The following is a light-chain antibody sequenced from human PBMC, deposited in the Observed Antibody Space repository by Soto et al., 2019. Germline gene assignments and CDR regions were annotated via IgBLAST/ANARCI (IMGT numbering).Light chain of an antibody. CDR1: QRITTY. J-gene: IGKJ1*01. Sequence: PITQSPSSLSASVGDRVTITCRASQRITTYLNWYQQKPGTAPKLLIYAASNLQSGVPSRFSGSGSGTEFTLTISSLQPDDCATYYCQEYNNYWTFGQGTKV. CDR2: AAS. V-gene: IGKV1-39*02. CDR3: QEYNNYWT.